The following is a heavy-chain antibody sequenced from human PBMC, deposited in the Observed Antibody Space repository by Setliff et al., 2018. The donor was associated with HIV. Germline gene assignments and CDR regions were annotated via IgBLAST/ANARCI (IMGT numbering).Heavy chain of an antibody. D-gene: IGHD3-10*01. CDR1: GGSFSGYY. V-gene: IGHV4-59*01. CDR3: SREGGMVRGALYYYYYYYMDV. CDR2: IYIYNSGCT. Sequence: PSETLSLTCSVSGGSFSGYYWSWIRQPPGKGLEWIGYIYIYNSGCTNYNPSLTSRVTISVDTSKNQFSLELSSLTAADTALYYCSREGGMVRGALYYYYYYYMDVWGKGTTVTVSS. J-gene: IGHJ6*03.